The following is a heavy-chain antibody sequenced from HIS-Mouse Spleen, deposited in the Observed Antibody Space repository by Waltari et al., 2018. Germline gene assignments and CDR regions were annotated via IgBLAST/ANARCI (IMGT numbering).Heavy chain of an antibody. V-gene: IGHV4-39*07. CDR1: GGSISSSSYY. CDR2: IYYRGST. D-gene: IGHD6-13*01. Sequence: QLQLQESGPGLVKPSETLSLPCTVSGGSISSSSYYWGWIRQPPGKGLAWIGSIYYRGSTYYTPSLKSPVTISVDTSKNQFSLKLSSVTAADTAVYYCAREIPYSSSWYDWYFDLWGRGTLVTVSS. CDR3: AREIPYSSSWYDWYFDL. J-gene: IGHJ2*01.